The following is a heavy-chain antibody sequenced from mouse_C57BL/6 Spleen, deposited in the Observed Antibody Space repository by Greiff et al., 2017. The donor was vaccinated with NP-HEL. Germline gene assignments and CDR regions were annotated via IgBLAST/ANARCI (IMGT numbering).Heavy chain of an antibody. Sequence: QVQLKESGAELVRPGASVKLSCKASGYTFTDYYINWVKQRPGQGLEWIARIYPGSGNTYYNEKFKGKATLTAEKSSSTAYMQLSSLTSEDSAVYFCAKNYGSTLWYFDVWGTGTTVTVSS. CDR2: IYPGSGNT. CDR1: GYTFTDYY. D-gene: IGHD1-1*01. CDR3: AKNYGSTLWYFDV. V-gene: IGHV1-76*01. J-gene: IGHJ1*03.